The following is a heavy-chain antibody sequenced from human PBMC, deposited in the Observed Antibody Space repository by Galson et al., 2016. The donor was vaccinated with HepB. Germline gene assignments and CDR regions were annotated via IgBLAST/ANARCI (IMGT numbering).Heavy chain of an antibody. D-gene: IGHD4-11*01. V-gene: IGHV1-69*06. CDR2: IVPIFGTA. CDR3: ARAMDYRGDLNWFDP. CDR1: GGTFSDYA. Sequence: SVKVSCKASGGTFSDYAITWVRQAPGQGLDWMGGIVPIFGTASYAQKFQGRVTITADKSTSTAYMELISLRSEDTAGYYCARAMDYRGDLNWFDPWGQGTLVTVSS. J-gene: IGHJ5*02.